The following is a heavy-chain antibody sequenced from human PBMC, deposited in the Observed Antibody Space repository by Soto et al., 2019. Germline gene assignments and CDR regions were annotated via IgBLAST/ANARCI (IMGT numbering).Heavy chain of an antibody. D-gene: IGHD3-22*01. CDR3: VKDLPPPSMIVVVITDQAYYFDY. CDR1: GFTFSSYA. V-gene: IGHV3-64D*06. CDR2: ISSNGGST. J-gene: IGHJ4*02. Sequence: GSLRLSCSASGFTFSSYAMHWVRQAPGKGLEYVSAISSNGGSTYYADSVKGRFTISRDNSKNTLYLQMSSLRAEDAAMYYCVKDLPPPSMIVVVITDQAYYFDYWGQGTLVTVSS.